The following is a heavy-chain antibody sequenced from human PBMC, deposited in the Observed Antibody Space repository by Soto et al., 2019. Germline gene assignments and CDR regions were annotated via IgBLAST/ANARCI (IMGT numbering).Heavy chain of an antibody. V-gene: IGHV3-23*01. J-gene: IGHJ4*01. Sequence: EVQLLESGGGLVQPGGSLRLSCAASGFTFSSYAMSWVRQAPGKGLEWVSAMSGSGSSTYYADSVKGRFTISRDNSKNTLYLQMNSLRGEDTAVYYCAKDLGYYYGSGSSAVPNFWGQGTLVTVSS. CDR3: AKDLGYYYGSGSSAVPNF. D-gene: IGHD3-10*01. CDR2: MSGSGSST. CDR1: GFTFSSYA.